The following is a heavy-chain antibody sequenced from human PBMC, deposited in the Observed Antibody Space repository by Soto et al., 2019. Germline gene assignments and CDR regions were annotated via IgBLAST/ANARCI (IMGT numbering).Heavy chain of an antibody. Sequence: SETLSLTCTVSGGSISSSSYYWGWIRQPPGKGLEWIGSIYYSGSTYYNPSLKSRVTISVDTSKNQFSLKLSSVTAADTAVYYCARHPTFDFWSGPSSWFDPWGQGTLVTVSS. V-gene: IGHV4-39*01. CDR1: GGSISSSSYY. J-gene: IGHJ5*02. CDR3: ARHPTFDFWSGPSSWFDP. CDR2: IYYSGST. D-gene: IGHD3-3*01.